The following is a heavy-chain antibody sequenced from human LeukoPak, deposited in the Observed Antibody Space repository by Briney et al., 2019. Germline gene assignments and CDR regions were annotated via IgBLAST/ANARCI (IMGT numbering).Heavy chain of an antibody. CDR2: IKQDGSEK. Sequence: GGSLRLSCAASGFTFSSYWMSWVRQAPGKGLEWVANIKQDGSEKYYVDSVKGRFTISRDNARNSLHLQMNSLTAEDTAVYYCVRDPHPYFSYSSGWWAYWGQGTLVTVSS. CDR1: GFTFSSYW. J-gene: IGHJ4*02. V-gene: IGHV3-7*01. CDR3: VRDPHPYFSYSSGWWAY. D-gene: IGHD6-19*01.